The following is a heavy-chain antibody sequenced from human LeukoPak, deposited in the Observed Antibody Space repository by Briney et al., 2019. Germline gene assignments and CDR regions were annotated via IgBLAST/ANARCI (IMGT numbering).Heavy chain of an antibody. J-gene: IGHJ4*02. Sequence: ASVKVSCKASGYTFTGYYMHWVRQAPGQGLEWMGWVNPNSGGTNYAQKFQGRVTMTRDTSISTAYMELSRLRSDDTAVYYCASRSFNDYSTYYWGQGTLVTVSS. CDR3: ASRSFNDYSTYY. CDR1: GYTFTGYY. CDR2: VNPNSGGT. V-gene: IGHV1-2*02. D-gene: IGHD4-4*01.